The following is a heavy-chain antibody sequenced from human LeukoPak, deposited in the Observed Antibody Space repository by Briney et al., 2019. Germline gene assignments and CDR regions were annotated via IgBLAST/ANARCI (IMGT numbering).Heavy chain of an antibody. CDR2: INSGSRTI. CDR3: AGMGSWATRAYDY. CDR1: GFSFSNFD. D-gene: IGHD3-16*01. J-gene: IGHJ4*02. Sequence: GGSLRLSCAASGFSFSNFDMSWVRQAPGKGLEWVSFINSGSRTIYYADSVKGRFTISRDNAKNSLYLQMNSLRDEDTAVYYCAGMGSWATRAYDYWGQGTLVTVSS. V-gene: IGHV3-48*02.